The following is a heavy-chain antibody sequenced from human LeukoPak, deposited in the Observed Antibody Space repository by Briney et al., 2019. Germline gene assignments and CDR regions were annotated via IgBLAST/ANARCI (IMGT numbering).Heavy chain of an antibody. CDR1: GGSIRSYY. Sequence: SETLSLTCTVSGGSIRSYYWGWIRQPAGKGLEWIGRIYSSGSTNYNPSLKSRVTMSVDTSKNQFSLKVSSVTAADTAVYYCARGRYFDWLDFFDYWGQGTLVTVSS. CDR3: ARGRYFDWLDFFDY. D-gene: IGHD3-9*01. J-gene: IGHJ4*02. V-gene: IGHV4-4*07. CDR2: IYSSGST.